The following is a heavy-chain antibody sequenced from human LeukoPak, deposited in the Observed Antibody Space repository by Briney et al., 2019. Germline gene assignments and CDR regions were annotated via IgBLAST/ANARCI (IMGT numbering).Heavy chain of an antibody. D-gene: IGHD3-10*01. J-gene: IGHJ4*02. V-gene: IGHV3-66*01. CDR2: IHRGGNT. Sequence: GGSLRLSCAASGFTVSGNYMSWVRQAPGKGLEWLSVIHRGGNTYYVDSVKGRFTISRDSSKNTVFLQMDSLRAEDTAVYYCARDPGYGLGVDYGDYWGQGTLVTVSS. CDR3: ARDPGYGLGVDYGDY. CDR1: GFTVSGNY.